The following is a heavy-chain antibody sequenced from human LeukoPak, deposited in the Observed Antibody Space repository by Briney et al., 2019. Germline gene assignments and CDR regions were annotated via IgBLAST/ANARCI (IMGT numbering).Heavy chain of an antibody. Sequence: ASVKVSCKASGYTFTSYGISWVRQAPGQGLEWMGWISAYNGNTNYAQKLQGRVTMTTDTSTSTAYMELRSLRSDDTAVYYCARAQYYYDSSGVDYWGQGTLVTVSS. J-gene: IGHJ4*02. D-gene: IGHD3-22*01. CDR2: ISAYNGNT. V-gene: IGHV1-18*01. CDR3: ARAQYYYDSSGVDY. CDR1: GYTFTSYG.